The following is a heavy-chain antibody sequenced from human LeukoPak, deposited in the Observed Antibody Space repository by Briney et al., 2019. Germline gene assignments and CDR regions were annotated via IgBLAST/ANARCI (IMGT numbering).Heavy chain of an antibody. D-gene: IGHD3-22*01. J-gene: IGHJ5*02. V-gene: IGHV3-30-3*01. CDR3: ARDLDNYYDSSGSP. CDR1: GFTFSSYA. Sequence: GRSLRLSCAASGFTFSSYAMHRVRQAPGKGLEWVAVISYDGSNKYYADSVKGRFTISRDNSKNTLYLQMNSLRAEDTAVYYCARDLDNYYDSSGSPWGQGTLVTVSS. CDR2: ISYDGSNK.